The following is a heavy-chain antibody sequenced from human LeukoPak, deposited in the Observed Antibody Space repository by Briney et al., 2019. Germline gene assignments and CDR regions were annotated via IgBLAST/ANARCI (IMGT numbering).Heavy chain of an antibody. J-gene: IGHJ2*01. V-gene: IGHV4-59*12. CDR2: IYYSGST. CDR3: ARVKAEVDSSGYALDSFFDL. Sequence: SETLSLTCTVSGGSISSYYWSWIRQPPGKGLEWIGYIYYSGSTNYNPSLKSRVTISVDTSKNQFSLKLSSVTAADTAVYYCARVKAEVDSSGYALDSFFDLWGRGTLVTVSS. CDR1: GGSISSYY. D-gene: IGHD3-22*01.